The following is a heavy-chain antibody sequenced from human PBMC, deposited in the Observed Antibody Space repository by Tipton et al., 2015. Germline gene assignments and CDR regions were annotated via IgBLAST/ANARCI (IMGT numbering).Heavy chain of an antibody. CDR2: IYSSGGT. CDR1: GGSISGSTYY. Sequence: TLSLTCTVSGGSISGSTYYWVWIRQPPGKGLEWIASIYSSGGTYYSPSLRSRVSISVDTSKNQFSLKLSSVTAADTAVYYCARRRGYSYGRYFDYWGQGTLVTVSS. CDR3: ARRRGYSYGRYFDY. D-gene: IGHD5-18*01. V-gene: IGHV4-39*07. J-gene: IGHJ4*02.